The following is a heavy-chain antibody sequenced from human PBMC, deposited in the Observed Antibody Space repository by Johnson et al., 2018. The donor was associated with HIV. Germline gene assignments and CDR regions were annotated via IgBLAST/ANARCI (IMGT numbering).Heavy chain of an antibody. D-gene: IGHD1-26*01. CDR3: AVDWDAYCAFDI. Sequence: QVQLVESGGGVVQPGSSLRLSCAASGFTFSNYAVHWVRQAPGKGLEWVDVISSDGSAKYYADSVKGPFTISRDNSKNTLYLQLNTLRAADTAVYYCAVDWDAYCAFDIWGQGTMVTVSS. J-gene: IGHJ3*02. CDR1: GFTFSNYA. CDR2: ISSDGSAK. V-gene: IGHV3-30-3*01.